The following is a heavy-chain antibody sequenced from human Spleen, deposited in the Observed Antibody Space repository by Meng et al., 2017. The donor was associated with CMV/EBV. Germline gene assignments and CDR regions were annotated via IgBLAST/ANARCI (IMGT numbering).Heavy chain of an antibody. CDR3: AREDSRRGYFDY. Sequence: GSLRLSCSVSNGSIRSSNYFWGWVRQPPGKGLEWIGSMSYIGDTYHNPSLESRVIISVDTSKNQFSLKLSSVTAADTAVYYCAREDSRRGYFDYWGQGTLVTVSS. D-gene: IGHD6-13*01. CDR1: NGSIRSSNYF. V-gene: IGHV4-39*07. CDR2: MSYIGDT. J-gene: IGHJ4*02.